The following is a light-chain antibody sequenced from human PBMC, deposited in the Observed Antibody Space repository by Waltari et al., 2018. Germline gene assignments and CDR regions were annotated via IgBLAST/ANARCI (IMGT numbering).Light chain of an antibody. CDR3: QQYDNNRT. Sequence: DIQMTQSPSTLSASVGDRVTITCRDSQSVRNWLAWYQQKPGKAPRLLIYQASTLENGVPSRVSGSGSGTEFTLTISGLQPDDFATYYCQQYDNNRTFGQGTKVEIK. CDR2: QAS. V-gene: IGKV1-5*03. CDR1: QSVRNW. J-gene: IGKJ1*01.